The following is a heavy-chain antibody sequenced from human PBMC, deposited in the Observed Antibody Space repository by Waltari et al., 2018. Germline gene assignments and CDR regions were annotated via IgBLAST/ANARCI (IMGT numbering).Heavy chain of an antibody. Sequence: QVQLQESGPGLVKSSETLSLTCTVSGDSLNSHYWSWIRTPAGKGREWIGRIHASGNIKINPSLSSRVVMSFDLSKNEFSLSLTSVNAADTAVYFCARGRGTDDSGLATHYKGFQHWGQGVQVTISS. CDR1: GDSLNSHY. CDR2: IHASGNI. D-gene: IGHD3-10*01. V-gene: IGHV4-4*07. J-gene: IGHJ4*02. CDR3: ARGRGTDDSGLATHYKGFQH.